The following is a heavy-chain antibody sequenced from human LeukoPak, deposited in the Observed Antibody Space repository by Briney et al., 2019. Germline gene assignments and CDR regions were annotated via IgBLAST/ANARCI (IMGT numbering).Heavy chain of an antibody. J-gene: IGHJ3*02. CDR2: ISSSSSYI. CDR1: GFTFSSHS. CDR3: ARPNMVRGVSDAFDI. Sequence: PGGSLRLSCAASGFTFSSHSMNWVRQAPGKGLEWVSSISSSSSYIYYADSVKGRFTISRDNAKNSLYLQMNSLRAEDTAVYYCARPNMVRGVSDAFDIWGQGTMVTVSS. V-gene: IGHV3-21*01. D-gene: IGHD3-10*01.